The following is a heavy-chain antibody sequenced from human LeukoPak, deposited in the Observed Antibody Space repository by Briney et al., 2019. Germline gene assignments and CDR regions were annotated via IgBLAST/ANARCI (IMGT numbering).Heavy chain of an antibody. CDR2: ISWRSSDI. CDR3: AIEAIAGESGYYYYYGMDV. J-gene: IGHJ6*02. CDR1: GFTLSSYN. Sequence: GGSLRLSCVASGFTLSSYNMKWVRQAPGKRLEWVSSISWRSSDIEYADSVKGRFTIPRDIDMKSLYLQMNSLRAEDTAVYYCAIEAIAGESGYYYYYGMDVWGQGTTVTVSS. V-gene: IGHV3-21*01. D-gene: IGHD6-13*01.